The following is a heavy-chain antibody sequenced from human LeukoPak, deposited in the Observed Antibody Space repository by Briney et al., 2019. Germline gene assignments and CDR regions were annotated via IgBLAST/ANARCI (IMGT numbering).Heavy chain of an antibody. CDR1: GGSFSGYY. J-gene: IGHJ4*02. V-gene: IGHV4-34*01. CDR2: INHSGST. CDR3: ARLLGDY. D-gene: IGHD3-10*01. Sequence: KASETLSLTCAVYGGSFSGYYWSWIRQPPGKGLEWIGEINHSGSTNYNPSLKSRVTISVDTSKNQFSLKLSSVTAADTAVYYCARLLGDYWGQGTLVTVSS.